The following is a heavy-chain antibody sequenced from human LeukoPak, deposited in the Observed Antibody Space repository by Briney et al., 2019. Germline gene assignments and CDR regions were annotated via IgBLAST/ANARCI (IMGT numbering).Heavy chain of an antibody. J-gene: IGHJ4*02. CDR1: GFTFSSYS. D-gene: IGHD6-6*01. V-gene: IGHV3-21*01. Sequence: PGGSLRLSCAASGFTFSSYSMNWVRQAPGKGLEWVSSISSSSSYIYYADSVKGRFTISRDNAKNSLYLQMNSLRAEDTAVYYCARRVGYSSSSAEGYFDYWGQGTLVTVCS. CDR3: ARRVGYSSSSAEGYFDY. CDR2: ISSSSSYI.